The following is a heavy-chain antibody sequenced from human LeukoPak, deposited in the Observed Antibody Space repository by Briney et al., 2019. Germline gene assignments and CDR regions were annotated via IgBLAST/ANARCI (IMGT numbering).Heavy chain of an antibody. J-gene: IGHJ4*02. CDR3: ARLEAAVFDY. CDR1: GFTFSSYN. Sequence: TGGSLGLSCAASGFTFSSYNLNWVRQAPGKGLEWVSSISSSSAYIYYADSVKGRFTISRDNAKNSLYLQMNSLRAEDTAVYYCARLEAAVFDYWGQGTLVTVSS. CDR2: ISSSSAYI. D-gene: IGHD6-13*01. V-gene: IGHV3-21*01.